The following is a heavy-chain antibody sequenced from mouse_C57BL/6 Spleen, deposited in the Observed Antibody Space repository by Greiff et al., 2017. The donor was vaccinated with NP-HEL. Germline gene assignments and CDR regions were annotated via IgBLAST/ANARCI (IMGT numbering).Heavy chain of an antibody. CDR3: TTLPHYYGSSYGNDY. CDR1: GFNIKDDY. V-gene: IGHV14-4*01. J-gene: IGHJ2*01. CDR2: IDPENGDT. D-gene: IGHD1-1*01. Sequence: VQLQQSGAELVRPGASVKLSCTASGFNIKDDYKHWVKQRPEQGLEWIGWIDPENGDTEYASKFQGKATITADTSSNTAYLQLSSLTSADTAVYYCTTLPHYYGSSYGNDYWGQGTTLTVSS.